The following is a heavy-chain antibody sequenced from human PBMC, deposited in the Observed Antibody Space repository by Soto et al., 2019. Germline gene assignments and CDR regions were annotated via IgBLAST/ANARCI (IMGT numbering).Heavy chain of an antibody. CDR3: ARVSSNIVATILFDY. V-gene: IGHV4-31*03. Sequence: QVQLQESGPGLVKPSQTLSLTCTVSGGSISSGGYYWSWIRQHPGKGLEWIGYIYYSGSTYYNPSLKSRVTISVDTSKNQFSLKLSSVTAADTAVYYCARVSSNIVATILFDYWGQGTLVTVSS. J-gene: IGHJ4*02. D-gene: IGHD5-12*01. CDR2: IYYSGST. CDR1: GGSISSGGYY.